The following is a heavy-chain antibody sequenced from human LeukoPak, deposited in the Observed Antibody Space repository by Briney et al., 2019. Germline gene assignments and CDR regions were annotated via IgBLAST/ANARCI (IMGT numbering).Heavy chain of an antibody. D-gene: IGHD3-22*01. CDR2: ISSSSSIT. V-gene: IGHV3-48*01. CDR1: GFTFRYYG. Sequence: GGSLRLSCVASGFTFRYYGMNWVRQAPGKGLEWVSYISSSSSITYYADSVKGRFTISRDNAKDSLNLQMNSLRAEDTAVYYCAREGAFDTSGYLYYHYMDVWGKGTTVTVSS. CDR3: AREGAFDTSGYLYYHYMDV. J-gene: IGHJ6*03.